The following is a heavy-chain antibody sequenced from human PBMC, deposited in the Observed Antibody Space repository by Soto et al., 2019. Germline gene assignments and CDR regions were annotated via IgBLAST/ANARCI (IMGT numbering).Heavy chain of an antibody. V-gene: IGHV3-30-3*01. CDR2: ISYDGSNK. J-gene: IGHJ4*02. CDR3: AGESGGYSYGYFDY. D-gene: IGHD5-18*01. Sequence: GGSLRLSCAASGFTFSSYAMHWVRQAPGKGLEWVAVISYDGSNKYYADSVKGRFTISRDNSKNTLYLQMNSLRAEDTAVYYCAGESGGYSYGYFDYWGQGTLVTVSS. CDR1: GFTFSSYA.